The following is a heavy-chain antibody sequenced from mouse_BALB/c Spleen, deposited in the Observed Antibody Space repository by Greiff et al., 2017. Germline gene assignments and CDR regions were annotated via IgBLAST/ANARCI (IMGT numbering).Heavy chain of an antibody. V-gene: IGHV14-3*02. CDR1: GFNIKDTY. CDR3: ARNWDEAY. D-gene: IGHD4-1*01. Sequence: EVKVEESGAELVKPGASVKLSCTASGFNIKDTYMHWVKQRPEQGLEWIGRIDPANGNTKYDPKFQGKATITADTSSNTAYLQLSSLTSEDTAVYYCARNWDEAYWGQGTLVTVSA. CDR2: IDPANGNT. J-gene: IGHJ3*01.